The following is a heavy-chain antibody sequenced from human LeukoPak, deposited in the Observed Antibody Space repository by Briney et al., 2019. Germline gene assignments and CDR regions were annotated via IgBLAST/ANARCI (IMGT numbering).Heavy chain of an antibody. CDR1: GYTFTSHA. CDR2: INTNTGNP. Sequence: GASVKVSCKASGYTFTSHAMNWVRQAPGQGLEWMGWINTNTGNPTYAQGFTGRFVFSLDTSVSTAYLQIGSLKAEDTAVYYCTRDGGDQLLSAGHFDYWGQGTLVTVSS. D-gene: IGHD2-2*01. J-gene: IGHJ4*02. V-gene: IGHV7-4-1*01. CDR3: TRDGGDQLLSAGHFDY.